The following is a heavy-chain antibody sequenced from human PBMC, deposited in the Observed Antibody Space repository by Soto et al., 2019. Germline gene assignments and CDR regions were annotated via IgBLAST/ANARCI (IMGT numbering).Heavy chain of an antibody. J-gene: IGHJ4*02. CDR2: ITNTGGDT. CDR1: GFTFSSNA. CDR3: ARASGESYPGSRVFDS. Sequence: GGSLRLSCAASGFTFSSNAMSWVRQAPGKGLEWASVITNTGGDTVYADSVKGRFTMSRDNSKNILYLQMNNLRAEDTAIYYCARASGESYPGSRVFDSWGQGTRVTVSS. D-gene: IGHD3-10*01. V-gene: IGHV3-23*01.